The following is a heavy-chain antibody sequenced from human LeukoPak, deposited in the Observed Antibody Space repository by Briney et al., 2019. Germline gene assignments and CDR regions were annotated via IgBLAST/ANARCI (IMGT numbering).Heavy chain of an antibody. J-gene: IGHJ4*02. Sequence: GGSLRLSCAASGFTFSNAWMSWVRQAPGKGLEWVTRIKSKTDGGTTDYAAPVKGRFTISRDDSKNTAYLQMNSLKTEDTAVYYCTRHHCSSTSCYSDWGQGTLVTVSS. CDR3: TRHHCSSTSCYSD. D-gene: IGHD2-2*01. V-gene: IGHV3-15*01. CDR2: IKSKTDGGTT. CDR1: GFTFSNAW.